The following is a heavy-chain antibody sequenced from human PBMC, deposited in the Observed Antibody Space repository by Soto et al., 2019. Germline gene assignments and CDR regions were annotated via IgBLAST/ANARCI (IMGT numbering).Heavy chain of an antibody. Sequence: SETLSLTCSVSGRSMSSNYWSWIRQPPDKRLEWLGYVFYGGTHYNPSLGGRVSMSVETSKSKFSLKLTSVTVADTAVYYCASCRGALCFESWGPGFRVTV. J-gene: IGHJ4*02. CDR1: GRSMSSNY. V-gene: IGHV4-59*01. D-gene: IGHD3-16*01. CDR2: VFYGGT. CDR3: ASCRGALCFES.